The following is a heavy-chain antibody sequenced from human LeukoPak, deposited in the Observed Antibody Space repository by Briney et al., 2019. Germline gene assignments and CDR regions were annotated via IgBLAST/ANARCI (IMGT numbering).Heavy chain of an antibody. CDR3: AKVPYCSSTSCYAFDI. Sequence: GSLRLSCAASGFTFSSYGMHWVRQAPGKGLEWVAFIRYDGSNKYYADSVKGRFTISRDNSKNTLYLQMNSLRAEDTAVYYCAKVPYCSSTSCYAFDIWGQGTMVTVSS. CDR2: IRYDGSNK. J-gene: IGHJ3*02. CDR1: GFTFSSYG. V-gene: IGHV3-30*02. D-gene: IGHD2-2*01.